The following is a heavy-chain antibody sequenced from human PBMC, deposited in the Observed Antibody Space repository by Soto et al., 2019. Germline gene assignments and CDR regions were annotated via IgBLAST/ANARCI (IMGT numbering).Heavy chain of an antibody. CDR3: VRGEVGILDY. Sequence: QVQLVESGGGVVQPGRSLRLSCAASGFSFSHYAMHWVRQAPGKGLEWVAVIWYDGSKEIYADSVKGRFTISRDNSKNTLYVQMNSLRADDTAVYYCVRGEVGILDYWGQGTLVTVSS. CDR2: IWYDGSKE. V-gene: IGHV3-33*01. D-gene: IGHD3-16*01. J-gene: IGHJ4*02. CDR1: GFSFSHYA.